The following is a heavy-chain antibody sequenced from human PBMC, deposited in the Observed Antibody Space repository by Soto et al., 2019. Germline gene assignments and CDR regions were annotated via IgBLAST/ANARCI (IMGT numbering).Heavy chain of an antibody. CDR3: ARVGVAGGNINFDY. CDR2: ISGDSGNT. D-gene: IGHD6-25*01. J-gene: IGHJ4*01. CDR1: GYMFTKSA. V-gene: IGHV1-3*01. Sequence: QVHLVQSGAEVKKPGASVKVSCKASGYMFTKSAMHWVRQAPGQRLEWMGWISGDSGNTKYSPKLQDRVTITRDTSESTAYMELISLRSKDTALCYCARVGVAGGNINFDYWGQGTLVTVSS.